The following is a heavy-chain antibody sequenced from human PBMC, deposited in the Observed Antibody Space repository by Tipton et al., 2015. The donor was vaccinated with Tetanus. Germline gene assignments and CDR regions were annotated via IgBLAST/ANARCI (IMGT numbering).Heavy chain of an antibody. J-gene: IGHJ4*02. CDR3: ARESITIFGVVSIDY. D-gene: IGHD3-3*01. CDR1: GVSLTDYY. V-gene: IGHV4-34*01. CDR2: INHSGSA. Sequence: TLSLTCTVSGVSLTDYYWTWIRQPPGKGLEWIGEINHSGSAKYIPSLKSRVTMSVDNSKNQFSLKLNSVTAADTAVYYCARESITIFGVVSIDYWGQGTLVTVSS.